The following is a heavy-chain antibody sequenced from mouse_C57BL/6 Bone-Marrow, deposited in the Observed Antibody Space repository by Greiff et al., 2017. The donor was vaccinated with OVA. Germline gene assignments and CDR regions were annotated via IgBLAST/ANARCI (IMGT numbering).Heavy chain of an antibody. D-gene: IGHD1-1*01. V-gene: IGHV1-69*01. CDR2: IDPSDSYT. CDR3: ARSGTTVVDHWYFDV. Sequence: QVQLQQPGAELVMPGASVKLSCKASGYTFTSYWMHWVKQRPGQGLEWIGEIDPSDSYTNYNQKFKGKSTLTVEKYSSTAYMQLSSLTSEDAAVYYCARSGTTVVDHWYFDVWGTGTTVTGSS. CDR1: GYTFTSYW. J-gene: IGHJ1*03.